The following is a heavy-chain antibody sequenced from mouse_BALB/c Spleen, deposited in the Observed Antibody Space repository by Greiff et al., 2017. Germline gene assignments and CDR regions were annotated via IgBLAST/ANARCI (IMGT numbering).Heavy chain of an antibody. D-gene: IGHD2-14*01. CDR2: INPSNGGT. V-gene: IGHV1S81*02. CDR3: TSQVRRGFDY. CDR1: GYTFTSYY. J-gene: IGHJ2*01. Sequence: QVQLQQSGAELVKPGASVKLSCKASGYTFTSYYMYWVKQRPGQGLEWIGEINPSNGGTNFNEKFKSKATLTVDKSSSTAYMQLSSLTSEDSAVYYCTSQVRRGFDYWGQGTTLTVSS.